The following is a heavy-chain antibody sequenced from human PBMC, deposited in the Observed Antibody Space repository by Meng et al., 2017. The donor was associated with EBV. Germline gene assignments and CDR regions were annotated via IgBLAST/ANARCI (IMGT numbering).Heavy chain of an antibody. Sequence: VQVVQLSAEGEKPGSSVKVSCKTSGGPFRNYAISWVRQAPGQGLEWLGGFLPTLGAPNYAQKFHGRVSITADESTSTHYMDLSSLRSEDTAVYYCASESGRGYTPDYWGQGTLVTVSS. CDR2: FLPTLGAP. D-gene: IGHD3-10*01. CDR1: GGPFRNYA. J-gene: IGHJ4*02. V-gene: IGHV1-69*01. CDR3: ASESGRGYTPDY.